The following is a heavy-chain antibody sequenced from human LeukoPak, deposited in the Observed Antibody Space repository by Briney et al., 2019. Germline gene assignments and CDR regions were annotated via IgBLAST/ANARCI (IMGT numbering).Heavy chain of an antibody. J-gene: IGHJ5*02. V-gene: IGHV1-2*02. CDR3: ARGSGYYTGWSDP. CDR2: INPNSGGT. D-gene: IGHD3-3*01. Sequence: ASVEVSCKASGYTFTGYYMHWVRQAPGQGLEWMGWINPNSGGTKYAQRFQDRVSMTRDTSITTAHMELSRLRSDDTAVYYCARGSGYYTGWSDPWGQGTLVTVSS. CDR1: GYTFTGYY.